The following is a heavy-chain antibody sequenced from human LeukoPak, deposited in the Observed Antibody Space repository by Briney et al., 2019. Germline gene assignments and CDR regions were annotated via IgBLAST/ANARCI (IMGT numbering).Heavy chain of an antibody. V-gene: IGHV4-34*01. Sequence: SETLSLTCAVYGGSFSGYYWSWIRQPPGKGLEWIGEINHSGSTNYNPSLKSRVTISVDTSKNQFSLKLSSVTAADTAVYYCARRPYCSGGSCPFKFDYWGQGTLVTVSS. CDR1: GGSFSGYY. CDR2: INHSGST. D-gene: IGHD2-15*01. J-gene: IGHJ4*02. CDR3: ARRPYCSGGSCPFKFDY.